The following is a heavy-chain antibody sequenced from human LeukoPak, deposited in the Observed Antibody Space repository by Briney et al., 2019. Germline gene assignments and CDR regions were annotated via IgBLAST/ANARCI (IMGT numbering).Heavy chain of an antibody. CDR1: GSRVADYG. Sequence: PVGGLRLSCAASGSRVADYGMSWGRQAPGEGLGWVSGIKWSGESTGYAASVKGRFTISRDNAENALYLQMNSLRAEDTALYYCARDLSASWYSLGYWGRGTLVTVSS. CDR3: ARDLSASWYSLGY. J-gene: IGHJ4*02. D-gene: IGHD6-13*01. CDR2: IKWSGEST. V-gene: IGHV3-20*04.